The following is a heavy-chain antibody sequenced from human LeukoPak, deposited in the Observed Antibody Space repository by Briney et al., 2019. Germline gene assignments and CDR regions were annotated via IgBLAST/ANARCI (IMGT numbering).Heavy chain of an antibody. J-gene: IGHJ4*02. CDR3: ARGVEPLAANTLAY. CDR2: LYSDGNT. D-gene: IGHD1-14*01. V-gene: IGHV3-53*01. CDR1: GFTLITNE. Sequence: PGGSLRPSCAASGFTLITNEMTWVRQAPGKGLEWVSVLYSDGNTKYADSVQGRFTISRYNSKNTLYLEMNSLSPDDTAVYYCARGVEPLAANTLAYWGQGTLVTVSS.